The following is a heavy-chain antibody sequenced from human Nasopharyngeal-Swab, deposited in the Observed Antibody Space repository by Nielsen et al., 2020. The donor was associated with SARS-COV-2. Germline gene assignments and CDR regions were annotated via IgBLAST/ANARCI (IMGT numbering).Heavy chain of an antibody. Sequence: WIRQPPGKGLEWVSSVSGRDSTYYADSVKGRFTISRDISKNTLYLQMNSLRAEDTAVYYCAKDRNSAYYYYYMDVWGKETTVTVSS. J-gene: IGHJ6*03. D-gene: IGHD1-26*01. CDR2: VSGRDST. CDR3: AKDRNSAYYYYYMDV. V-gene: IGHV3-23*01.